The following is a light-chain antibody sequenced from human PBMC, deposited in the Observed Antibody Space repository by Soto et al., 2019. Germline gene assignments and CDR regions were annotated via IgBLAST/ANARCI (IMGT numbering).Light chain of an antibody. J-gene: IGKJ4*01. Sequence: EIVMTQSPGTLSVSPGESATLSCRASQSVSSNLAWYQQKPGQAPRLLIFGASTRATGIPGRFSGSGSGTEFTLPISSLQSEDFAVYYCQQYNNWPPLTFGGGTKVEIK. V-gene: IGKV3D-15*01. CDR2: GAS. CDR3: QQYNNWPPLT. CDR1: QSVSSN.